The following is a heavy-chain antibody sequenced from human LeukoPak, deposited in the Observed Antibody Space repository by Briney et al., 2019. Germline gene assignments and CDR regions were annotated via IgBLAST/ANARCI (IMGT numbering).Heavy chain of an antibody. CDR1: GGSISSSSYY. Sequence: SETLSLTCTVSGGSISSSSYYWGWIRQPPGKGLEWIGSIYYSGSTNYNPPLKSRVTISVDTSKNQFSLKLSSVTAADTAVYYCARGGDSSSWYLNGFDYWGQGTLVTVSS. V-gene: IGHV4-39*07. CDR3: ARGGDSSSWYLNGFDY. CDR2: IYYSGST. J-gene: IGHJ4*02. D-gene: IGHD6-13*01.